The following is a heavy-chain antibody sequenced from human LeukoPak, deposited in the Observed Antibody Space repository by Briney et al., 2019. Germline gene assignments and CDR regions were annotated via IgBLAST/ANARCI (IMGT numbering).Heavy chain of an antibody. CDR1: GGSISSYY. CDR3: ARVTYGSSPDYYYYYYMDV. J-gene: IGHJ6*03. D-gene: IGHD6-13*01. V-gene: IGHV4-59*01. CDR2: IYYSGST. Sequence: SETLSLTCTVSGGSISSYYWSWIRQPPGKGLEWIGYIYYSGSTNYNPSLKSRVTISVDTSKNQFSLKLSSVTAADTAVYYCARVTYGSSPDYYYYYYMDVWGKGTTVTVSS.